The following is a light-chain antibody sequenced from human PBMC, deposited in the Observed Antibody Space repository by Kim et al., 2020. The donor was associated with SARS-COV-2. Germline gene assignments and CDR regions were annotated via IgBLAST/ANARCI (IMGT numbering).Light chain of an antibody. V-gene: IGKV1-8*01. CDR2: AAS. J-gene: IGKJ5*01. CDR3: QQHYSYPIT. CDR1: QGISSD. Sequence: ASTGDRVTITCRASQGISSDLAWYQQKPGKAPKLLIYAASTLQSGVPSRFSGSGSGTEFTLTISCLQSEDFATYYCQQHYSYPITFGQGTRLEIK.